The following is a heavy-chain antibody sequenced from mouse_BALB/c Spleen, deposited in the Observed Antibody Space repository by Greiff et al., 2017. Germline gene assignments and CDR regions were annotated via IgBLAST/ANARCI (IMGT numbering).Heavy chain of an antibody. CDR2: ISYDGSN. D-gene: IGHD2-10*02. CDR3: ARDGRYGNYGFAY. CDR1: GYSFTSGYI. J-gene: IGHJ3*01. V-gene: IGHV3-6*02. Sequence: EVQLQESGPGLVKPSDSLSLTCSATGYSFTSGYIWNWIRQFPGNKLEWGGYISYDGSNNYNPSLKNRISITRDTSKNQCFLKLNSVTTEDTATYYCARDGRYGNYGFAYWGQGTLVTVSA.